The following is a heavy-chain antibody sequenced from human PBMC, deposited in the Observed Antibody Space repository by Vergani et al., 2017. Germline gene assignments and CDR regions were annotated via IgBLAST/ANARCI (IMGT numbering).Heavy chain of an antibody. D-gene: IGHD3-22*01. Sequence: QVSLVESGGGVVQPGRSLTLTCSASGFGFKNFAMHWVRQAPGKGLEWVATISKDGTHDYYEPSVRGRFAVSRDNFKNTMYLQMDRLTTDDTAVYFCARVGTDIFVSSSAYSHLLSYWGQGILVTVSS. CDR2: ISKDGTHD. V-gene: IGHV3-30*03. CDR1: GFGFKNFA. J-gene: IGHJ4*02. CDR3: ARVGTDIFVSSSAYSHLLSY.